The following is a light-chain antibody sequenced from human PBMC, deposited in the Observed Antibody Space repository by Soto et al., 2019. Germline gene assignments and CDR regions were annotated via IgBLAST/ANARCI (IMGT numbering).Light chain of an antibody. CDR2: DAS. J-gene: IGKJ5*01. V-gene: IGKV1-33*01. CDR3: QQYENFPIT. CDR1: HDIRKY. Sequence: DILMTQSPSSLSASVGDRVTITCQASHDIRKYLNWYQQKPGKAPKLLIYDASNMETGVPSRFTGSGSGTDFTFTISSLQPEDIATYYCQQYENFPITFGQGTRLEIK.